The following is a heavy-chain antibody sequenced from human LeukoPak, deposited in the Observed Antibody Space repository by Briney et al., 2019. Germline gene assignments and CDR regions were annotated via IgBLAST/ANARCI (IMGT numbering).Heavy chain of an antibody. CDR1: GGSISSYY. CDR2: IYYSGST. D-gene: IGHD4-11*01. CDR3: AREGDYSNYPREVYMDV. V-gene: IGHV4-59*12. J-gene: IGHJ6*03. Sequence: SETLSLTCTVSGGSISSYYWSWIRQPPGKGLEWIGYIYYSGSTNYNPSLKSRVTISVDTSKNQFSLKLSSVTAADTAVYYCAREGDYSNYPREVYMDVWGKGTTVTVSS.